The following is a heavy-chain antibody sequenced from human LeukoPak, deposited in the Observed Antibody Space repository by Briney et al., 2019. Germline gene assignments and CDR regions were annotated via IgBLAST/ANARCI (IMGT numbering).Heavy chain of an antibody. J-gene: IGHJ4*02. CDR3: ARGGVYSSSSDFDY. D-gene: IGHD6-6*01. CDR1: GGSISSSSYY. V-gene: IGHV4-39*07. Sequence: SETLSLTCTVSGGSISSSSYYWGWIRQPPGKGLEWIGSIYYSGSTYYNPSLKSRVTISVDTSKNQFSLKLSSVTAADMAVYYCARGGVYSSSSDFDYWGQGTLVTVSS. CDR2: IYYSGST.